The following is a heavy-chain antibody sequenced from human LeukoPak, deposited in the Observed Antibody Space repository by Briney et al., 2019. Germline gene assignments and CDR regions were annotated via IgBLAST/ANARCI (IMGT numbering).Heavy chain of an antibody. CDR1: GFTFSSYA. CDR2: ISGSGGST. D-gene: IGHD2-2*01. CDR3: AKGVVVPAAIPNWFDP. V-gene: IGHV3-23*01. J-gene: IGHJ5*02. Sequence: GGSLRLSCAASGFTFSSYAMSWVRQAPGKGLEWVSAISGSGGSTYYADSVKGRFTISRDNSKNTLYLQMNSLRAEDTAVYYCAKGVVVPAAIPNWFDPWGQGTLVTVSS.